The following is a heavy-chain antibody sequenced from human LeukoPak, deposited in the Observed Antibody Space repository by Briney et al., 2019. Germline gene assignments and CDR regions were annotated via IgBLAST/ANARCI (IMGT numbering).Heavy chain of an antibody. V-gene: IGHV3-23*01. Sequence: GGSLRLSCAASGFSFSTYAMSWVRQSPRKGLEWVSTIIANGVSTYYADSVQGRFTISRDNSKNTVYLQMISLRAEDTAVYYCAKRPRESRGIDYWGRGTLVTVSS. D-gene: IGHD3-10*01. J-gene: IGHJ4*02. CDR1: GFSFSTYA. CDR2: IIANGVST. CDR3: AKRPRESRGIDY.